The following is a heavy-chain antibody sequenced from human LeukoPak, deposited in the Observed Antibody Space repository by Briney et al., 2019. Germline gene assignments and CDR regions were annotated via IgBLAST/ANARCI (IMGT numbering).Heavy chain of an antibody. D-gene: IGHD3-22*01. CDR3: ARDRTYYYDSSVLDY. CDR1: GFTFSSYA. CDR2: ISYVGSNK. Sequence: GGSLRLSCAASGFTFSSYAMHWLRQAPGKGLEWVAVISYVGSNKYYADSVKGRFTISRDDSKNTLYLQMNSLRAEDTAVYYCARDRTYYYDSSVLDYWGQGTLVTVSS. V-gene: IGHV3-30*01. J-gene: IGHJ4*02.